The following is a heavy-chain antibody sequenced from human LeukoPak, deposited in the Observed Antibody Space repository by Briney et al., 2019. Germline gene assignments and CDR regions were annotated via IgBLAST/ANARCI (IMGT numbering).Heavy chain of an antibody. CDR2: FYYSGST. J-gene: IGHJ4*02. D-gene: IGHD5-18*01. Sequence: SETLSLTCTVSGGSISTSSYYLGWLRQPPGKGLEWIGSFYYSGSTYYNPSLKSRVTISIDTSKNHFSLKLSSVTAADTAVYYCARLRVRGYGYGPWEGPTWLDYWGQGTLVTVSS. CDR1: GGSISTSSYY. CDR3: ARLRVRGYGYGPWEGPTWLDY. V-gene: IGHV4-39*07.